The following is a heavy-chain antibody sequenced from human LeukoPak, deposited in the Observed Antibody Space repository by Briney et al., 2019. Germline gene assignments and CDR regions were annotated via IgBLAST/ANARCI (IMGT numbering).Heavy chain of an antibody. CDR1: GFTFTSSA. CDR2: IVVGSGKK. J-gene: IGHJ5*02. V-gene: IGHV1-58*02. D-gene: IGHD3-10*01. Sequence: ASVKVSCKASGFTFTSSAMQGVRQARGQRLEWRGWIVVGSGKKNKAQKFQERGTNTRYRSTITTYMELSSLRSEDTAVYYCGADLTMVRGVPRWFDPWGQGTLVTVSS. CDR3: GADLTMVRGVPRWFDP.